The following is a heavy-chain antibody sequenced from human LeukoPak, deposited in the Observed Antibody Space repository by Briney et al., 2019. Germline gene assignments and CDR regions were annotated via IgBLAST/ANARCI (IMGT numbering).Heavy chain of an antibody. CDR1: GYTFTSYD. CDR3: ARGHFVGYCSGGSCYSDSAVDY. D-gene: IGHD2-15*01. CDR2: MNPNSGNT. V-gene: IGHV1-8*01. Sequence: ASVKVSCKASGYTFTSYDINWVRQATGQGLEWMGWMNPNSGNTGYAQKFQGRVTMTRNTSIRTAYMELSSLRSEDTAVYYCARGHFVGYCSGGSCYSDSAVDYWGQGTLVTVSS. J-gene: IGHJ4*02.